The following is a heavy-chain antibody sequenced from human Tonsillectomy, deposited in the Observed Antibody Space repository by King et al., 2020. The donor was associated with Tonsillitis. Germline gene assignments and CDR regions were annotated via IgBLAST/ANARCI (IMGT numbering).Heavy chain of an antibody. V-gene: IGHV3-74*01. Sequence: VQLVESGGGLVQPGGSLRLSCAASGFTFSSYWMHWVRHAPGKGLVWVSRINSDGRSTTYADSVKGRFTISRDNAKNTVYLQMNSLRAEDTAVYYCARETQAYYYYMDVWGNGTTVTVSS. CDR1: GFTFSSYW. J-gene: IGHJ6*03. CDR2: INSDGRST. CDR3: ARETQAYYYYMDV.